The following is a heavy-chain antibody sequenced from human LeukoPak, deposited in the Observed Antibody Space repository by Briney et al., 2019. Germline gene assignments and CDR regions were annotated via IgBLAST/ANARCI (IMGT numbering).Heavy chain of an antibody. D-gene: IGHD5-18*01. CDR2: INSDSGAT. Sequence: ASVKVSCKASGYTFTGYFLHWVRQAPGQGLEWMGWINSDSGATNYAQRFQGRVTMTRDTSISTAYMELSSLRSDDTAVYYCATDLRGYSRDWGQGTLVTVSS. J-gene: IGHJ4*02. CDR1: GYTFTGYF. V-gene: IGHV1-2*02. CDR3: ATDLRGYSRD.